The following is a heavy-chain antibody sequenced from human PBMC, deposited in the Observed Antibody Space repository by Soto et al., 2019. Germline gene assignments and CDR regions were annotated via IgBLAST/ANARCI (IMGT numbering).Heavy chain of an antibody. Sequence: SVKVSCKGSVGTFSSYAISWVRQAPGQGLEWMGGIIPIFGTANYAQKFQGRVTITADESTSTAYMELSSLRSEDTAVYYCVNRPSYYDSSTYYFEYWGQGTLVTVSS. CDR1: VGTFSSYA. V-gene: IGHV1-69*13. J-gene: IGHJ4*02. CDR3: VNRPSYYDSSTYYFEY. CDR2: IIPIFGTA. D-gene: IGHD3-22*01.